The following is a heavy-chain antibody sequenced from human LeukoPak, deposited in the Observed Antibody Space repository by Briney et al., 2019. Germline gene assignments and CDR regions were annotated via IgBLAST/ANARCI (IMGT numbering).Heavy chain of an antibody. CDR1: GYTFTGYY. CDR3: ARGSSYYYGSGSYKRDAFDI. CDR2: INPNSGGT. J-gene: IGHJ3*02. D-gene: IGHD3-10*01. Sequence: ASGKVSCKASGYTFTGYYMHWVRQAPGQGLEWMGWINPNSGGTNYAQKFQGRVTMTRDTSISTAYMELSSLRSEDTAVYYCARGSSYYYGSGSYKRDAFDIWGQGTMVTVSS. V-gene: IGHV1-2*02.